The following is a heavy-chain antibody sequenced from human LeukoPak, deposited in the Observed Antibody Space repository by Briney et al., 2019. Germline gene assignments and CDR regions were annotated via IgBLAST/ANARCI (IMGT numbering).Heavy chain of an antibody. J-gene: IGHJ4*02. CDR2: IYCSGST. CDR3: ATQPGKAAFLDY. D-gene: IGHD2-15*01. CDR1: GGSISSYY. V-gene: IGHV4-59*01. Sequence: SETLSLTCTVSGGSISSYYWSWIRQPPGKGLEWIGYIYCSGSTNYNPSLKSRVTISVDTSKNQFSLKLSSVTAADTAVYYCATQPGKAAFLDYWGQGTLVTVSS.